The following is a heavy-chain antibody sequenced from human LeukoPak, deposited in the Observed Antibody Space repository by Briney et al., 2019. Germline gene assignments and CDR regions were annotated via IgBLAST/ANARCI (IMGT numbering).Heavy chain of an antibody. V-gene: IGHV4-59*01. J-gene: IGHJ3*02. Sequence: PSETLSLTCTVSGGSISSYYWSWIRQPPGKGLEWLGYIYYSGSTNYNPSLKSRVTISVDTSKNQFSLKLSSVTAADTAVYYCARDRSGWSSSKAFDIWGQGTMVTVSS. CDR1: GGSISSYY. CDR2: IYYSGST. CDR3: ARDRSGWSSSKAFDI. D-gene: IGHD6-6*01.